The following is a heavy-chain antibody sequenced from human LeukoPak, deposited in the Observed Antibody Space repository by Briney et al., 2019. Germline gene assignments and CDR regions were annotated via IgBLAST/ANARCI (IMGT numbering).Heavy chain of an antibody. D-gene: IGHD3-10*01. CDR3: ARSFRGPYNWFDP. V-gene: IGHV4-39*01. J-gene: IGHJ5*02. Sequence: PSETLSLTCTVSGGSISSSSYYWGWIRQPPGKGLEWIGSIYYSGSTYYNPSLKSRVTISVDTSKNQFSLKLSSMTAADTAVYYCARSFRGPYNWFDPWGQGTLVTVSS. CDR1: GGSISSSSYY. CDR2: IYYSGST.